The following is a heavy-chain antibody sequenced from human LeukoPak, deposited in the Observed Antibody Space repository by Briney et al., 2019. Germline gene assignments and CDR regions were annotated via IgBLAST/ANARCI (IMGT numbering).Heavy chain of an antibody. CDR2: IYYSGST. J-gene: IGHJ4*02. Sequence: PSQTLSLTCTVSGGSISSGDYYWSWVRQPPGKGLEWIGYIYYSGSTYYNPSLKSRVTMSVDTSKNQFSLKLSSVTAADTAVYYCARITKLGILPLTFDYWGQGTLVTVSS. D-gene: IGHD7-27*01. CDR1: GGSISSGDYY. CDR3: ARITKLGILPLTFDY. V-gene: IGHV4-30-4*08.